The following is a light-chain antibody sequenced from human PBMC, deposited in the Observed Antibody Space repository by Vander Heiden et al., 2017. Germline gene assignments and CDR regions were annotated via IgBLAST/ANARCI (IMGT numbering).Light chain of an antibody. Sequence: QSAPTPPASVSGSPGQSITIPCTGTSSKVGICNLVSWYQQHPGKAPKLMISEVSKRPSGVANRFSGSKSGTTASLTISGLQAEDEADYYCCSYAGSNTLLFGGGTKLTVL. V-gene: IGLV2-23*02. CDR1: SSKVGICNL. CDR2: EVS. CDR3: CSYAGSNTLL. J-gene: IGLJ2*01.